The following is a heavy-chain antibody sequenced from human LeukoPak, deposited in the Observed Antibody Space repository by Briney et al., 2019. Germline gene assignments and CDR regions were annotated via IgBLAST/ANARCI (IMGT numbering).Heavy chain of an antibody. Sequence: PSETLSLTCGVSGGSVSSTNWWTWIRQPPGKGLEWIGEVHLDGRTNFNPSLKSRLTVSVDLSENHVSLKLTSVTAADTAVYYCAREGGFYRPLDYSGQGTLVTVSS. CDR1: GGSVSSTNW. D-gene: IGHD6-25*01. J-gene: IGHJ4*02. CDR3: AREGGFYRPLDY. CDR2: VHLDGRT. V-gene: IGHV4-4*02.